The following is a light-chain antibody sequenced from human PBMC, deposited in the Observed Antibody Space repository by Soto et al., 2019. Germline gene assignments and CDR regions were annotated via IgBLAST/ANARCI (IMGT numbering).Light chain of an antibody. CDR3: QQYNTYFAT. V-gene: IGKV1-5*01. CDR1: QSVTNW. J-gene: IGKJ1*01. CDR2: HAS. Sequence: DIQMTQSPSTLPASLGDRVTITCRASQSVTNWLAWYQQKPGKARKLLIYHASTLNSGVPSRFSGSGSGTEFTLTMRSLQRDDVATYFCQQYNTYFATFGQGTKVELK.